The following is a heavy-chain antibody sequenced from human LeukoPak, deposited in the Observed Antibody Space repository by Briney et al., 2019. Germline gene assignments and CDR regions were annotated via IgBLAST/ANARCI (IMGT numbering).Heavy chain of an antibody. Sequence: GSLRLSCAASGFTFSSYSMNWVRQAPGKGLEWVSSISSSSSYIYYADSVKGRFTISRDNVENSLYLQMNSLRDEDTAVYYCARLSRGTSAGFDYWGQGTLVTVSS. CDR2: ISSSSSYI. V-gene: IGHV3-21*01. CDR3: ARLSRGTSAGFDY. J-gene: IGHJ4*02. D-gene: IGHD3-10*01. CDR1: GFTFSSYS.